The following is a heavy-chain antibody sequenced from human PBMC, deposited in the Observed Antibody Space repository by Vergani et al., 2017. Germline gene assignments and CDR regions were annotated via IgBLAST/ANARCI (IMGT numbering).Heavy chain of an antibody. CDR2: INHSGST. D-gene: IGHD3-9*01. V-gene: IGHV4-34*01. Sequence: QVQLQQWGAGLLKPSETLSLTCAVYGGSFSGYYWSWIRQPPGKGLEWIGEINHSGSTNHNPSLKSRVTISVDTSKNQFSLKLSSVTAADTAVYYCARASRYYDILTGYYSNWFDPWGQGTLVTVSS. CDR3: ARASRYYDILTGYYSNWFDP. J-gene: IGHJ5*02. CDR1: GGSFSGYY.